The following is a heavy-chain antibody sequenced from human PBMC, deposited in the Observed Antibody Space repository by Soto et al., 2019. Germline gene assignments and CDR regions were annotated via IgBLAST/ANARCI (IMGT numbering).Heavy chain of an antibody. CDR2: IYYSGST. CDR1: GGSISSYY. Sequence: SETLSLTCIVSGGSISSYYWSWIRQPPGKGLEWIGYIYYSGSTKYNPSLKSRVTISVDTSKNQFSLKLNSVSAADTAVYYCARGSSESPRRWFDPWGQGTPVTVSS. D-gene: IGHD2-2*01. CDR3: ARGSSESPRRWFDP. J-gene: IGHJ5*02. V-gene: IGHV4-59*01.